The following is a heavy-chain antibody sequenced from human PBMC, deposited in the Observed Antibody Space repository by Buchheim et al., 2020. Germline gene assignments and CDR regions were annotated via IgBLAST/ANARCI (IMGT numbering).Heavy chain of an antibody. D-gene: IGHD6-19*01. CDR2: ITGGGVTT. Sequence: EVQLLESGGDLVQPGGSLRLSCAGSGFTSINHALNWVRQAPGKGLEWVSSITGGGVTTYYADSVKGRFTISRDNSRSTLYLQMNSLRAEDTATYFCTRSMAVAGYSFYYYGMDVWCPGTT. J-gene: IGHJ6*02. CDR1: GFTSINHA. CDR3: TRSMAVAGYSFYYYGMDV. V-gene: IGHV3-23*01.